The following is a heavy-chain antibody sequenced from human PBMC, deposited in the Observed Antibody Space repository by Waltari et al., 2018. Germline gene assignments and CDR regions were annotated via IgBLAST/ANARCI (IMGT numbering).Heavy chain of an antibody. D-gene: IGHD4-4*01. CDR1: GYPFTDYS. CDR2: VDPADSET. V-gene: IGHV1-69-2*01. CDR3: ATVLTIVPTYWFDP. Sequence: EVQLVQSGAAVKKPGATVKISCKASGYPFTDYSIHWVQQAPGKGLEWMGRVDPADSETIYAEKFQGRVTITADTSTDTAYMELSSLRSEDTAVYYCATVLTIVPTYWFDPWGQGTLVTVSS. J-gene: IGHJ5*02.